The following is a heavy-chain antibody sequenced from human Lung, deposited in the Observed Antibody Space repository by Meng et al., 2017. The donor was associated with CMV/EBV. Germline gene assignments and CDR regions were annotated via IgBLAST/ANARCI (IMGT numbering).Heavy chain of an antibody. V-gene: IGHV1-2*02. CDR3: ARALLFITMVRGAIGY. J-gene: IGHJ4*02. CDR2: INPNSGGT. CDR1: GYTFTGYY. D-gene: IGHD3-10*01. Sequence: ASVXVSXKASGYTFTGYYMHWVRQAPGQGLEWMGWINPNSGGTNYAQKFQGRVTMTRDTSISTACMELSRLRSDDTAVYYCARALLFITMVRGAIGYWGQGTLVTVSS.